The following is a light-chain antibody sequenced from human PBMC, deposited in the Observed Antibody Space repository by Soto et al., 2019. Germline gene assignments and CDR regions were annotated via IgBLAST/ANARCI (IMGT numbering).Light chain of an antibody. V-gene: IGKV3-11*01. CDR2: DAS. CDR3: HQRSNWPLT. Sequence: EIVLTQSPGTLSLSPGESATLSCRASQGIGRYLAWFQQKPGQPPRLLIYDASTRATGIPGRFSGSGSGTDFTLTTSSLEPEDFAVYYCHQRSNWPLTFGPGTKGEI. J-gene: IGKJ3*01. CDR1: QGIGRY.